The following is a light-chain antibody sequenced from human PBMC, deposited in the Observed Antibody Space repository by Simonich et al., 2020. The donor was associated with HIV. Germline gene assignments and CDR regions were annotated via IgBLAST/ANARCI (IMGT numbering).Light chain of an antibody. J-gene: IGKJ2*01. Sequence: ELVMPQSPATLSVSPGKRATLSCRTSQSVSSNLAWYQQKPGQAPRLPIYGASTRATGIPATVSGSGSGTEFTLTISSLQSEDFAVYYCQQYNNWPYTFGQGTKLEIK. CDR1: QSVSSN. V-gene: IGKV3-15*01. CDR3: QQYNNWPYT. CDR2: GAS.